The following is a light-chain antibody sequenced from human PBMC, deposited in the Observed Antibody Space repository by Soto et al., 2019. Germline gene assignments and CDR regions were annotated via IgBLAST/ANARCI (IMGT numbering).Light chain of an antibody. J-gene: IGKJ4*01. V-gene: IGKV1-39*01. CDR2: AAS. CDR3: QQSYSTPLT. CDR1: QSISSY. Sequence: DIQMTQSPSSLSASVGDRVTITCRASQSISSYLNLYQQKPGKAPKLLIYAASSLQSGVPSRFSGSGSGTDSTLTISSLQPEDFATYYCQQSYSTPLTFGGGTKVDIK.